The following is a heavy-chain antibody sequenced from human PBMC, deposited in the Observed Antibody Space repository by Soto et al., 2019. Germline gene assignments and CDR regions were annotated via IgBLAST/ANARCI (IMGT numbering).Heavy chain of an antibody. V-gene: IGHV1-18*01. CDR3: ARKVSSGCCLYDYYVMDV. CDR1: GYTFTSYG. CDR2: ISAYNGNT. Sequence: ASVKFSFKASGYTFTSYGISWVRTAPGQGLEWMGWISAYNGNTNYAQKLQGRVTMTTDTSTSTAYMELRSLRSDDTAVYYCARKVSSGCCLYDYYVMDVWGQGTTVTVSS. J-gene: IGHJ6*02. D-gene: IGHD6-19*01.